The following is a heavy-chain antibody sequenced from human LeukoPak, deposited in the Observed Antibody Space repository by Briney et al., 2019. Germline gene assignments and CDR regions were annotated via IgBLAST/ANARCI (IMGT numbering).Heavy chain of an antibody. CDR3: ARGGGGMRIYGKNWFDP. D-gene: IGHD3-16*01. CDR2: INHSGST. V-gene: IGHV4-38-2*02. Sequence: SETLSLTCTVSGYSISSGYYWGWIRQPPGKGLEWIGEINHSGSTNNNPSLKSRVTISVDTSKNQFSLKLSSVTAADTAVYYCARGGGGMRIYGKNWFDPWGQGTLVTVSS. J-gene: IGHJ5*02. CDR1: GYSISSGYY.